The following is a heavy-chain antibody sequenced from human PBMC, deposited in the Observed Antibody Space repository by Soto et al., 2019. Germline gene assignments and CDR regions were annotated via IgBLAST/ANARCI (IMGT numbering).Heavy chain of an antibody. D-gene: IGHD3-22*01. Sequence: EVQLVESGGGLVQPGGSLRLSCAASGFTFSSYSMNWVRKAPGKGLEGVSYISSSGSTISYADSVKGRFTISRDNAKNSLYLQMNSLRDEDTAVYYCARGVYYDSSGYFRVIGRGYFDYWGQGTLVTVSS. J-gene: IGHJ4*02. V-gene: IGHV3-48*02. CDR2: ISSSGSTI. CDR3: ARGVYYDSSGYFRVIGRGYFDY. CDR1: GFTFSSYS.